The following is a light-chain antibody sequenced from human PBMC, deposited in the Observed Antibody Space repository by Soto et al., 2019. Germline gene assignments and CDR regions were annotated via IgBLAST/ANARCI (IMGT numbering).Light chain of an antibody. CDR1: QSVSSSY. Sequence: EIVLTQTPGTLSLSPGERATLSCRASQSVSSSYLAWYQQKPGQAPRLLMSAASSRATGIPDRFSGSGSGTDFTLTISRLEAEDFAVYYCQQSSSSPITFGQGTRPEI. CDR2: AAS. CDR3: QQSSSSPIT. J-gene: IGKJ5*01. V-gene: IGKV3-20*01.